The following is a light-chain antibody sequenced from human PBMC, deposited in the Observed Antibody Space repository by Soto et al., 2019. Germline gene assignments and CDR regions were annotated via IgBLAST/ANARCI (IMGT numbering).Light chain of an antibody. CDR1: SSDVGGYNY. Sequence: QSALTQPPSASGPPGQSVTISCTGTSSDVGGYNYVSWYQQHPGKAPKLMIYEVSKRPSGVPDRFSGSKSGNTASLTVSGLQAGDEADYYCSSYAGSNTPYVFGTGTKVTVL. CDR3: SSYAGSNTPYV. J-gene: IGLJ1*01. V-gene: IGLV2-8*01. CDR2: EVS.